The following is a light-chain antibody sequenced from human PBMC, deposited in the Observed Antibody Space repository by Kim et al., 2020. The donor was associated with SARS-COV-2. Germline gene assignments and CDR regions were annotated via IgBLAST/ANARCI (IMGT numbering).Light chain of an antibody. CDR3: QQYYSSPLT. CDR1: QSVGSTF. J-gene: IGKJ4*01. V-gene: IGKV3-20*01. Sequence: EILLTQSPGTLSLSPGERATLSCRASQSVGSTFLAWYQQRPGQAPRLLIHGASNRATGIPDRFSGTGSGTDFTLTINGVEPEDFALYYCQQYYSSPLTFGGGTKVDIK. CDR2: GAS.